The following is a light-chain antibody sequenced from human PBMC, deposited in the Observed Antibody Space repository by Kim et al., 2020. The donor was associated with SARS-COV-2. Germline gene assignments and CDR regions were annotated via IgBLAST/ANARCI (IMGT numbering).Light chain of an antibody. J-gene: IGKJ1*01. V-gene: IGKV3-15*01. CDR3: QQYNNWPGT. CDR1: QSVTSK. CDR2: GAS. Sequence: VAPGERTSLSCRASQSVTSKLAWYQQKPGQAPRLLMFGASTRATGVPARFSGSGSGTDFTLTISSLQSEDFAVYYCQQYNNWPGTFGQGTKVDIK.